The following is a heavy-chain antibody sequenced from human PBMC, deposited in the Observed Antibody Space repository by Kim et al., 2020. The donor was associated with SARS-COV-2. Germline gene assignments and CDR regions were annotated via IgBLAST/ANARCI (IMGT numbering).Heavy chain of an antibody. D-gene: IGHD6-19*01. J-gene: IGHJ5*02. Sequence: DYAGSVKSRITINPDTSKNQFSLQLNSVTPEDTAVYYCAKGWFAIWFDPWGQGTLVTVSS. V-gene: IGHV6-1*01. CDR3: AKGWFAIWFDP.